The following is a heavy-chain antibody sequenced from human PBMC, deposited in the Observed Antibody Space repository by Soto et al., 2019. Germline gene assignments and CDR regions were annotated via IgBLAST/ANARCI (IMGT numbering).Heavy chain of an antibody. CDR1: GFTFSSYG. CDR2: ISYDGSNK. Sequence: PGGSLRLSCAASGFTFSSYGMHWVRQAPGKGLEWVAVISYDGSNKYYADSVKGRFTISRDNSKNTLYLQMNSLRAEDTAVYYCAKDGDDYDFWSGSIYYFDYWGQGTLVTVSS. D-gene: IGHD3-3*01. J-gene: IGHJ4*02. V-gene: IGHV3-30*18. CDR3: AKDGDDYDFWSGSIYYFDY.